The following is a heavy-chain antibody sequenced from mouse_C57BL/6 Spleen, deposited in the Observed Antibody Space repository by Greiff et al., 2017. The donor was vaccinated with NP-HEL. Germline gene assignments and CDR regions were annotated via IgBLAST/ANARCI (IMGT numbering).Heavy chain of an antibody. CDR2: LDPEDGDT. V-gene: IGHV14-2*01. J-gene: IGHJ2*01. CDR1: GFNIKDYY. Sequence: EVQLQQSGAELVKPGASVKLSCTASGFNIKDYYMHWVKQRTEQGLEWIGRLDPEDGDTKYAPKFQGKATITADTSSNTAYLQLSSLTSEDTAVYYCAFITTVSYFDYWGQGTTLTVSS. CDR3: AFITTVSYFDY. D-gene: IGHD1-1*01.